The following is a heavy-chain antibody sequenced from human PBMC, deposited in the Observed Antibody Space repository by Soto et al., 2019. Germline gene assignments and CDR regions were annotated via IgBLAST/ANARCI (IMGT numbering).Heavy chain of an antibody. CDR3: AHWPYDETSGYYFEY. V-gene: IGHV2-5*02. Sequence: QITLKESGPTLVKPTQTLTLTCTFSGFSLSTSGVGMGWIRQPPGKALEWIALIYWDDDKSYSPSLKSRLTIAKDTSINQVVLTMTNKHPVDTATYYCAHWPYDETSGYYFEYWGQGTLVTVSS. D-gene: IGHD3-22*01. CDR2: IYWDDDK. J-gene: IGHJ4*02. CDR1: GFSLSTSGVG.